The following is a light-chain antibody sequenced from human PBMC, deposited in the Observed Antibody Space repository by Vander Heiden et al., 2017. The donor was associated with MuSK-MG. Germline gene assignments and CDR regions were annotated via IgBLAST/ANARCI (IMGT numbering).Light chain of an antibody. V-gene: IGLV3-19*01. CDR2: GKN. J-gene: IGLJ1*01. Sequence: SSELTQDPAVSVALGQTVRITCQGDSLRSYYASWYQQKPGQAPVLVIDGKNNRPSGIPDRFAGSSAGKTASFNITGAQAEDEADYYCNYRDSSGNQYVFGTGTKVTVL. CDR3: NYRDSSGNQYV. CDR1: SLRSYY.